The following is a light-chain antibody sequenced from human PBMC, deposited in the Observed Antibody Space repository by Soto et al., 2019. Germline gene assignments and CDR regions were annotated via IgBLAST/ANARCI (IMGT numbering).Light chain of an antibody. Sequence: DIQLSQSPSFLSASVGDRVTITCRASQGISSYLAWYQQKPGKAPKLLIYAASTLKSGVSSRFSGSRSGTEFTLTISSLQPEDFATYSCQQLNSYPITFGGGTKVELK. V-gene: IGKV1-9*01. CDR3: QQLNSYPIT. CDR1: QGISSY. J-gene: IGKJ4*01. CDR2: AAS.